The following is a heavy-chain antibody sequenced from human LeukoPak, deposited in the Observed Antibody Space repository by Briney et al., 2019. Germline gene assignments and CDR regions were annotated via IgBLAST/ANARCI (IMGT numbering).Heavy chain of an antibody. D-gene: IGHD1-26*01. CDR2: ISWNSGSI. Sequence: PGRSLRLSCAASGFTFDDYAMHWVRQAPGKGLEWVSGISWNSGSIGYADSVKGRFTISRDNAKNSLYLQMNSLRAEDTALYYCARGEYYCMDVWGKGTTVTVSS. CDR3: ARGEYYCMDV. V-gene: IGHV3-9*01. J-gene: IGHJ6*03. CDR1: GFTFDDYA.